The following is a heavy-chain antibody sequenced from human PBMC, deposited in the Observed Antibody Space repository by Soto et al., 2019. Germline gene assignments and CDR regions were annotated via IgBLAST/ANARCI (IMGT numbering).Heavy chain of an antibody. CDR1: GGSISSGDCY. CDR2: IYYSGST. J-gene: IGHJ1*01. D-gene: IGHD4-17*01. CDR3: ARCSTVTTHFQH. Sequence: SETLSLTCTVSGGSISSGDCYWSWIRQPPGKGLEWIGYIYYSGSTYYNPSLKSRVTISVDTSKNQFSLKLSSVTAADTAVYYCARCSTVTTHFQHWGQGTLVTVSS. V-gene: IGHV4-30-4*01.